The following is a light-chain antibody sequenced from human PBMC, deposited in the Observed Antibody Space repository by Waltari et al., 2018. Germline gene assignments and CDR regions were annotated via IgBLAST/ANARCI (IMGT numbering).Light chain of an antibody. CDR1: QGISTY. CDR2: AAS. CDR3: LQYNSNPYS. Sequence: DIQMTQSPSSLSASAGDRVTITCRASQGISTYLNWYQQKPGKAPKHLIYAASSLESGVPSRFSGSGSGTDFTLTISSLQPEDFATYYCLQYNSNPYSFGQGTKVEIK. J-gene: IGKJ2*03. V-gene: IGKV1-17*01.